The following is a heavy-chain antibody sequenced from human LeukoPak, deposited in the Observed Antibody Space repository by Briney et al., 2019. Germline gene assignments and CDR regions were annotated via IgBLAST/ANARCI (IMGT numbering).Heavy chain of an antibody. J-gene: IGHJ3*02. Sequence: ASVKVSCKASGYTFTKYGVSWVRQAPGQGLEWMGWVSAYNGDIKYAQRGKGRVTMTTDTSTSIVYMELRSLRSDDTAVYYCARESGSDAFDIWGQGTMVTVSS. CDR3: ARESGSDAFDI. V-gene: IGHV1-18*01. CDR1: GYTFTKYG. CDR2: VSAYNGDI.